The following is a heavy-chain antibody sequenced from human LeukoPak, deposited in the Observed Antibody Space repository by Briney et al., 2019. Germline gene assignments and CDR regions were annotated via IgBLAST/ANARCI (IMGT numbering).Heavy chain of an antibody. V-gene: IGHV1-46*01. Sequence: ASVKVSCKASGYTFTCYYMHWVRQAPGQGLEWMGIINPSGGSTSYAQKFQGRVTMTRDTSTSTVYMELSSLRSEDTAVYYCARDDAGYYGSGSYYIQYWGQGTLVTVSS. CDR1: GYTFTCYY. J-gene: IGHJ4*02. D-gene: IGHD3-10*01. CDR3: ARDDAGYYGSGSYYIQY. CDR2: INPSGGST.